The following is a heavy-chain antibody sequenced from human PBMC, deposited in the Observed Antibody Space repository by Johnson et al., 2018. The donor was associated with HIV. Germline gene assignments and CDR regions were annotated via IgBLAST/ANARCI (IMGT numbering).Heavy chain of an antibody. CDR3: TTDQVGRKYGQGAFDV. CDR2: IKSKSDGGTT. Sequence: VQLVESGGGLVKPGGSLRLSCAASGFAFSNAWMSWVRQAPGKGLEWVGRIKSKSDGGTTDYAAPVEGRCTISRDDSKNTLYLQMNSLKIDDTAVYYCTTDQVGRKYGQGAFDVWGQGTTVTVSS. CDR1: GFAFSNAW. D-gene: IGHD1-14*01. J-gene: IGHJ3*01. V-gene: IGHV3-15*01.